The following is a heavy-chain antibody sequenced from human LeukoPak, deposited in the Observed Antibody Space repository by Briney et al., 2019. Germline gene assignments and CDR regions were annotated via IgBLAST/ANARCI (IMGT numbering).Heavy chain of an antibody. CDR2: ISGSGGST. J-gene: IGHJ4*02. V-gene: IGHV3-23*01. CDR1: GFTFSSYA. CDR3: ATDGLTGKTDGTLES. D-gene: IGHD1-20*01. Sequence: PGGSLRLSCAASGFTFSSYAMSWVRQAPGKGLEWVSAISGSGGSTYYADSVKGRFTISRDDSKNTLYLQLNSLRAEDTAMYYCATDGLTGKTDGTLESWGQGTLVTVSS.